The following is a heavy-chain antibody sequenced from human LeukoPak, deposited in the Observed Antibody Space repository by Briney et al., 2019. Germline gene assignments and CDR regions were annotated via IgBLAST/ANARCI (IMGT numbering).Heavy chain of an antibody. Sequence: PGGSLRLSCAASGSTFSSYTLSWVRQAPGKGLEWVSGISGGGSSTYYADSVKGRFTISRDNSKNTLYLQMNSLRAEDTAVYFCALYSILRTYYYDSSGYFLYWGQGTLVTVSS. J-gene: IGHJ4*02. D-gene: IGHD3-22*01. CDR2: ISGGGSST. V-gene: IGHV3-23*01. CDR1: GSTFSSYT. CDR3: ALYSILRTYYYDSSGYFLY.